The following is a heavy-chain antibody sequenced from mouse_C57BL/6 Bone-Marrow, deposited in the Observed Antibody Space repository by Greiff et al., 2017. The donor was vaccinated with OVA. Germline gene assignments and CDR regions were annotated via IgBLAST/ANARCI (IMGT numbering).Heavy chain of an antibody. V-gene: IGHV1-76*01. Sequence: QVQLQQSGAELVRPGASVKLSCKASGYTFTDYYINWVKQRPGQGLEWIARIYPGSGNTYYNEKFKGKATLSAEKSSSTAYMQLSSLTSEDSAVYFCARGEYAMDYWGQGTSVTASS. CDR3: ARGEYAMDY. CDR1: GYTFTDYY. J-gene: IGHJ4*01. CDR2: IYPGSGNT.